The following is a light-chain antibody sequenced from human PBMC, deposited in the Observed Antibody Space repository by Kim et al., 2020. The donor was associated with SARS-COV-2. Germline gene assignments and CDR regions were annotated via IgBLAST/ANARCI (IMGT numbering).Light chain of an antibody. Sequence: DIQLTQSPSFLSASVGDRVIIPCRASQGISNYLAWYQQKPGKAPKLLIYAASTLQSGVPSRFSGGGSGTEFTLTISSLQPEDSATYYCQQLNSYPITFGQGTRLEIK. CDR3: QQLNSYPIT. CDR2: AAS. V-gene: IGKV1-9*01. J-gene: IGKJ5*01. CDR1: QGISNY.